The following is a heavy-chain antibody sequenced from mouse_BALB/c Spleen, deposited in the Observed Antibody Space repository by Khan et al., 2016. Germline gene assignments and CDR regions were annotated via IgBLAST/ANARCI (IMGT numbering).Heavy chain of an antibody. CDR1: GFTFSNYW. J-gene: IGHJ1*01. V-gene: IGHV6-6*02. CDR2: IRLKSNNYAT. CDR3: TRDGCFDV. Sequence: EVKLEESGGGLVQPGGSMKLSCVASGFTFSNYWMNWVRQSPEKGLEWVAKIRLKSNNYATHYAESVKGRFTISRDDSKSRVYLQMNNLRAEDTGIYYGTRDGCFDVWGAGTTVTVSS.